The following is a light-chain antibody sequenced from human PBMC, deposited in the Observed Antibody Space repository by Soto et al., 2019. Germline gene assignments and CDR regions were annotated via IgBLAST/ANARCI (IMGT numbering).Light chain of an antibody. CDR3: QQYNTYST. CDR1: QNIRTW. V-gene: IGKV1-5*03. Sequence: DIQMTQSPSTLSASVGDRVTVTCRASQNIRTWLSWYQQKPGKAPKLLIYKASSLESGVPSSFSGSGSGTEFTLTISSLQPEDVATYYCQQYNTYSTFGQGTKVDIK. CDR2: KAS. J-gene: IGKJ1*01.